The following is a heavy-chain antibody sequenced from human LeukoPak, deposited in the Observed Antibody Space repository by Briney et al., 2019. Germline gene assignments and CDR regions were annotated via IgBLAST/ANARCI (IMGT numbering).Heavy chain of an antibody. J-gene: IGHJ4*02. CDR2: IIPIFGTA. CDR3: ARDAYSSSWYGDFDY. Sequence: GASVKVSCKXSGYTFSSYAISWVRQAPGQGLEWMGRIIPIFGTANYAQKFQGRVTITTDESTSTAYMELSSLRSEDTAVYYCARDAYSSSWYGDFDYWGQGTLVTVSS. CDR1: GYTFSSYA. V-gene: IGHV1-69*05. D-gene: IGHD6-13*01.